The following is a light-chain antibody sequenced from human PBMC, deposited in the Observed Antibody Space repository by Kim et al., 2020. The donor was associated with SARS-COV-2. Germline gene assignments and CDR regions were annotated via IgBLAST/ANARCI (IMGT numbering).Light chain of an antibody. V-gene: IGLV2-14*03. CDR1: SSDVGGYNY. CDR2: DVT. Sequence: GQSITISCTGTSSDVGGYNYVSWYHQHPGKAPKLMIYDVTKRPSGVSNRFSGSKSGNTASLTISGLQAEDEADYYCSSYTSSNTWVFGGGTQLTV. CDR3: SSYTSSNTWV. J-gene: IGLJ3*02.